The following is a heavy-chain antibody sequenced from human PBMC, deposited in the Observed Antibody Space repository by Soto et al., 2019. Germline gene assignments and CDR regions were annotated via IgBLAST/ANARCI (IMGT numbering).Heavy chain of an antibody. V-gene: IGHV1-46*01. CDR1: GFAFSSYF. Sequence: ASVKVSCKTSGFAFSSYFMHWFRQAPGQSLQWVGIFRPSGGTTLYAQEFQGRVTMTRDTSTTTVYMELSSLQSADTAVYYCAREFPSTYYFDSWGQGTLVTVSS. CDR2: FRPSGGTT. CDR3: AREFPSTYYFDS. J-gene: IGHJ4*02.